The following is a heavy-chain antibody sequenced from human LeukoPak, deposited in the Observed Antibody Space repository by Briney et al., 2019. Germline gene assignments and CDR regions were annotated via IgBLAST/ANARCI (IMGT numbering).Heavy chain of an antibody. Sequence: GGSLRLSCATSGFTFSSYWMSWVCQAPGKGLECVANIKQDGREKYFVDSVKGRFTISRDNAKRSLFLHMNSLRAEDTAVYYCARQDYGYSAFWGQGTLVTVSS. CDR2: IKQDGREK. CDR3: ARQDYGYSAF. CDR1: GFTFSSYW. J-gene: IGHJ4*02. V-gene: IGHV3-7*01. D-gene: IGHD5-18*01.